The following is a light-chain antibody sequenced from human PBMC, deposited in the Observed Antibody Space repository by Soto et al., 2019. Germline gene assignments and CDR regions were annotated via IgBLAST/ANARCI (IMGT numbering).Light chain of an antibody. CDR2: GAS. V-gene: IGKV3-20*01. J-gene: IGKJ3*01. CDR1: QSVSSSY. CDR3: QKYNSAPFT. Sequence: EIVLTQSPGTLSLSPGERATLSCRASQSVSSSYLAWYQQKPGQAPRLLIYGASSRATGIPDRFSGSGSGTDFTLTISRLEPEDFATYYFQKYNSAPFTFGPGTKVDIK.